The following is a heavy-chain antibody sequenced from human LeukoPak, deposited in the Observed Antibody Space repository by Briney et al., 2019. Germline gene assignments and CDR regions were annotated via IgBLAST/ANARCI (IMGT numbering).Heavy chain of an antibody. CDR1: GFTFSSYS. D-gene: IGHD1-1*01. J-gene: IGHJ6*03. V-gene: IGHV3-21*01. CDR2: ISSSSSYI. CDR3: ARQTGTTFYYMDV. Sequence: GGSLRLSCAASGFTFSSYSMNWVRQAPGKGPEWVSSISSSSSYIYYADSVKGRFTISRDNAKNSLYLQMNSLRAEDTAVYYCARQTGTTFYYMDVWGKGTTVTVSS.